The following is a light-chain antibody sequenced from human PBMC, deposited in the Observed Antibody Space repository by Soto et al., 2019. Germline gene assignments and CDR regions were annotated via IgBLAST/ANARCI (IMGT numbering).Light chain of an antibody. Sequence: DIQMTQSPSSLSASVGDRVTITCRASQSISQYLAWYQQKPGKAPNLLIYDASTLQGGIPSRFSGSGFGTKFPLTISGLQPDDFATYYCQQYNSDSTFGQGTKLGIK. CDR3: QQYNSDST. J-gene: IGKJ2*01. CDR1: QSISQY. V-gene: IGKV1-5*01. CDR2: DAS.